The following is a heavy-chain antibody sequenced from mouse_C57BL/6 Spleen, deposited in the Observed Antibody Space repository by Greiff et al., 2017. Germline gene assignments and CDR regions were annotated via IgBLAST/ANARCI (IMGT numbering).Heavy chain of an antibody. CDR3: TVWYHYAMDY. CDR2: IRLKSDNYAT. CDR1: GFTFSNYW. Sequence: EVKLVESGGGLVQPGGSMKLSCVASGFTFSNYWMNWVRQSPEKGLEWVAQIRLKSDNYATHYAESVNGRFTISRDDSKSSVYLQMNNLRAEDTGIYYCTVWYHYAMDYWGQGTSVTVSS. D-gene: IGHD2-1*01. V-gene: IGHV6-3*01. J-gene: IGHJ4*01.